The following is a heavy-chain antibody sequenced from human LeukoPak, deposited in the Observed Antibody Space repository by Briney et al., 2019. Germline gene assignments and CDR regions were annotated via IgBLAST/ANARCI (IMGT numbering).Heavy chain of an antibody. J-gene: IGHJ4*02. D-gene: IGHD3-16*01. CDR2: IYHSGYT. CDR1: DYSISTGYY. V-gene: IGHV4-38-2*02. Sequence: SQTLSLTCSVSDYSISTGYYWGWIRQPPGKGLEWIGSIYHSGYTYYNPSLKSQVTISIDTSKNQFSLKLSSVTATDTAVYYCARVVWGSSQSAAYYFDYWGQGTLVTVSS. CDR3: ARVVWGSSQSAAYYFDY.